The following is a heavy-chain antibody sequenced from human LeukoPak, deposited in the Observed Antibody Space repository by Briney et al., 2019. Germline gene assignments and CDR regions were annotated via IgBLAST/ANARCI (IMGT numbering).Heavy chain of an antibody. V-gene: IGHV1-24*01. CDR2: FDPEDGET. J-gene: IGHJ4*02. D-gene: IGHD1-26*01. Sequence: ASVKVSCKVSGYTLTELSMHWVRQAPGKGLEWMGGFDPEDGETIYAQKFQGRVTMTEDTSTDTAYMELSSLGSEDTAVYYCATYAAKQAATHFDYWGQGTLVTVSS. CDR1: GYTLTELS. CDR3: ATYAAKQAATHFDY.